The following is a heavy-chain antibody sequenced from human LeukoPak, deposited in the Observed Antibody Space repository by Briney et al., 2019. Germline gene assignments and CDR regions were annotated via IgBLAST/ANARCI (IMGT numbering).Heavy chain of an antibody. CDR1: GGTFSSYT. CDR2: IIPILGIA. CDR3: ARGRDSSGWYTSPYYYYYMDV. V-gene: IGHV1-69*02. Sequence: SVKVSCKASGGTFSSYTISWVRQAPGQGLEWMGRIIPILGIANYAQKFQGRVTITADKSTSTAYMELNSLRSEDTAVYYCARGRDSSGWYTSPYYYYYMDVWGKGTTVTVSS. J-gene: IGHJ6*03. D-gene: IGHD6-19*01.